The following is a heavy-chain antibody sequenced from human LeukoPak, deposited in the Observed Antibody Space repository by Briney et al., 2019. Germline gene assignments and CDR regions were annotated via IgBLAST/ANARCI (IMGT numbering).Heavy chain of an antibody. J-gene: IGHJ3*02. Sequence: PSETLSLTCAVYGGSFSGYYWSWIRQPPGKGLEWIGEINHSGSTNYNPSLKSRVTILEDMSKNQFSLKLSSVTAADTAVYYCAREGYYDILTGYYKRTLFAFDIWGQGTMVTVSS. D-gene: IGHD3-9*01. V-gene: IGHV4-34*01. CDR3: AREGYYDILTGYYKRTLFAFDI. CDR2: INHSGST. CDR1: GGSFSGYY.